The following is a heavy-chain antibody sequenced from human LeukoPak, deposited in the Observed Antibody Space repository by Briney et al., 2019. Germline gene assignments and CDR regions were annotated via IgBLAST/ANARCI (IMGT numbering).Heavy chain of an antibody. CDR3: ASESRQLGN. J-gene: IGHJ4*02. V-gene: IGHV4-59*01. D-gene: IGHD1-1*01. Sequence: PSETLSLTCTVSGASISSLYWSWIRQPPGRGLEWIGFISNSGSPTYNPSLNSRFTISLDTSKNQFSLKVNYVTAADTAVYYCASESRQLGNWGQGTLVTVSS. CDR2: ISNSGSP. CDR1: GASISSLY.